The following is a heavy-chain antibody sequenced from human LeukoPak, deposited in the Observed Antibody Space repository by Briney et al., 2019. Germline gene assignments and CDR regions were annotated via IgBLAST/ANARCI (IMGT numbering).Heavy chain of an antibody. J-gene: IGHJ3*02. V-gene: IGHV3-30*04. CDR1: GFTFSSYA. Sequence: GGSLRLSCAASGFTFSSYAMHWVRQAPGKGPEWVAVISYGGSNKYYADSVKGRFTISRDNSKNTLYLQMNSLRAEDTAVYYCAREICSSTSCLAFDIWGQGTMVTVSS. CDR3: AREICSSTSCLAFDI. CDR2: ISYGGSNK. D-gene: IGHD2-2*01.